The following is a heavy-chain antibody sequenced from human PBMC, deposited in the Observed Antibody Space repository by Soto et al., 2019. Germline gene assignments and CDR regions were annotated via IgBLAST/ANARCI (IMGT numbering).Heavy chain of an antibody. CDR3: AKDLFSGSGAPHFDP. J-gene: IGHJ5*02. CDR1: SFACSSYG. Sequence: CIRISCAASSFACSSYGMQWVSQAPGKGLEWVAFISYDGSNKYYSDSVKSRFTISRDNSKNTLYLQMNSLRAEDTAVYYCAKDLFSGSGAPHFDPWGQGTLVTVS. CDR2: ISYDGSNK. V-gene: IGHV3-30*18. D-gene: IGHD3-3*01.